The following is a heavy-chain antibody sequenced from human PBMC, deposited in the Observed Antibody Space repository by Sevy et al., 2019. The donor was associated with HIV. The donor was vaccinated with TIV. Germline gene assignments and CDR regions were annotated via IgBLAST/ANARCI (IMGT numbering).Heavy chain of an antibody. CDR3: AKGSRFNSGSYSGH. CDR2: VSGSGATT. D-gene: IGHD3-10*01. CDR1: GFTFSTYA. Sequence: GGSLRLSCAASGFTFSTYAMSWVRQAPGKGLEWVSSVSGSGATTYYADSVKGRFTMSRDSSKNTVHLQMNSLRAGDTAVYYCAKGSRFNSGSYSGHWGQGTLVTVSS. J-gene: IGHJ4*02. V-gene: IGHV3-23*01.